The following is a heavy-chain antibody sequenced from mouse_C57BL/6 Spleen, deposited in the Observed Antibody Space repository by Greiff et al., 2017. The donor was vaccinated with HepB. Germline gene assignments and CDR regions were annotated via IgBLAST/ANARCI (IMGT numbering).Heavy chain of an antibody. D-gene: IGHD2-3*01. Sequence: EVKLVESGGGLVQPKGSLKLSCAASGFSFNTYAMNWVRQAPGKGLEWVARIRSKSNNYATYYADSVKDRFTISRDDSESMLYLQMNNLKTEDTAMYYWVRNYDGYRYAIDYWGQGTSVTVSS. J-gene: IGHJ4*01. CDR2: IRSKSNNYAT. V-gene: IGHV10-1*01. CDR1: GFSFNTYA. CDR3: VRNYDGYRYAIDY.